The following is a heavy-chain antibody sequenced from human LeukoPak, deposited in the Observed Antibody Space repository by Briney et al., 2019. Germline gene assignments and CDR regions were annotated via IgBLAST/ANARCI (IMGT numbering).Heavy chain of an antibody. CDR2: ISSSTSYK. Sequence: GGSLRLSCAASGFTFSNYNMNWVRQAPGKGLEWVSSISSSTSYKNYADSVKGRFTISRDNAKNSLYLQMNSLRAEDTAVYYCARYCSGGSCYFPYFDYWGQGTLVTVSS. J-gene: IGHJ4*02. CDR3: ARYCSGGSCYFPYFDY. V-gene: IGHV3-21*01. CDR1: GFTFSNYN. D-gene: IGHD2-15*01.